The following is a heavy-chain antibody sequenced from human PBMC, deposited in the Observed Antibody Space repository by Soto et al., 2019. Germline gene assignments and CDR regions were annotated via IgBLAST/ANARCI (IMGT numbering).Heavy chain of an antibody. V-gene: IGHV3-33*01. J-gene: IGHJ6*02. CDR3: ARHRGGTNFVIVPASFETGYSGMHV. Sequence: QGQLVESGGGVVQPGRSLRLSCAASGFNFRTYGMHWVRQAPGKGLEWVAGIWFDGRNEYYGDSVKGRFTISRDNSKNTVYLQMDCLRAEDTAHYYCARHRGGTNFVIVPASFETGYSGMHVWAPVTTLTVSS. D-gene: IGHD2-2*01. CDR1: GFNFRTYG. CDR2: IWFDGRNE.